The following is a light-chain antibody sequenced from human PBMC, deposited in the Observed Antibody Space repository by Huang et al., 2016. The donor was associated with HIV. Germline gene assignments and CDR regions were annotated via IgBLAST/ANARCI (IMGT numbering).Light chain of an antibody. CDR1: QRVSTN. CDR2: GST. V-gene: IGKV3-15*01. Sequence: IVMTQTPATLPVSPGGRATLSCRASQRVSTNLAWYQQKPGQTPTLILYGSTTRATGVPASFRGSGSGTDFTLTINSLQSEDFGIYYCQQYNNWHLTFGGGTKV. J-gene: IGKJ4*01. CDR3: QQYNNWHLT.